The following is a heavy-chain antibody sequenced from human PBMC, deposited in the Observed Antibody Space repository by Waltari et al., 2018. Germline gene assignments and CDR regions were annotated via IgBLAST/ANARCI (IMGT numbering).Heavy chain of an antibody. J-gene: IGHJ3*02. CDR3: AREVKEVADSDAFDI. CDR2: SCYRYDT. V-gene: IGHV4-30-4*01. Sequence: QVQLQESGPGLVKPSQTLSLTCTARGCPFAVNQYYCIWVRLPPGKGLEWIGYSCYRYDTHYSPSLKTRATISIDASKNQFSLMLNSVTAADTAIYFCAREVKEVADSDAFDIWGQGTAVTVS. D-gene: IGHD6-19*01. CDR1: GCPFAVNQYY.